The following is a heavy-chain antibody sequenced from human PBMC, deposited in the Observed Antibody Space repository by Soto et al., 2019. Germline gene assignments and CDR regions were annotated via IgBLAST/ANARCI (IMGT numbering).Heavy chain of an antibody. J-gene: IGHJ5*02. V-gene: IGHV1-46*01. CDR1: GYTFTSHY. D-gene: IGHD6-6*01. Sequence: ASVKVSCKASGYTFTSHYMHWVRQAPGQGLEWMGIINPSGGSTSYAQKFQGRVTMTRDTSTSTVYMELSSLRSEDTAVYYCARVPFISPSAARAIHPRGPGNLLTLSS. CDR3: ARVPFISPSAARAIHP. CDR2: INPSGGST.